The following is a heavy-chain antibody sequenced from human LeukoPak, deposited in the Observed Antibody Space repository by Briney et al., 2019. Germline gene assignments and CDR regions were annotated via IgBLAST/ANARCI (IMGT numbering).Heavy chain of an antibody. V-gene: IGHV1-2*02. CDR2: INPNSGGT. Sequence: ASVKVSCKASGYTFTGYYMHWVRQAPGQGLEWMGWINPNSGGTNYAQKFQGRVTMTRDTSISTAYMELSRLRSDDTAVYYCARSFPIEYSSSSGDYWGQGTLVTVSS. CDR1: GYTFTGYY. CDR3: ARSFPIEYSSSSGDY. J-gene: IGHJ4*02. D-gene: IGHD6-6*01.